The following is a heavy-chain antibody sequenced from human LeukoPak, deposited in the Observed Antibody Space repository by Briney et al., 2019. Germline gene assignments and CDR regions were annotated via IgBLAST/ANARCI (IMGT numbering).Heavy chain of an antibody. D-gene: IGHD6-19*01. V-gene: IGHV3-53*01. Sequence: PGGSLRLSCAASGFTVSSNYMSWVRQAPGKGLEWVSVIYSGGSTYYADSVKGRFTISRDNSKNTLYLQMNSLRAEDTAVYYCAKADSSGWWGGVDYWGQGTLVTVSS. J-gene: IGHJ4*02. CDR1: GFTVSSNY. CDR3: AKADSSGWWGGVDY. CDR2: IYSGGST.